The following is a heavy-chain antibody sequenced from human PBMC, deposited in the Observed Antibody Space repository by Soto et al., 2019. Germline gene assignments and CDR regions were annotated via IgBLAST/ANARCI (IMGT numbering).Heavy chain of an antibody. Sequence: SVKVSCKASGGTFSSYAIIWVRRAPGQGLEWMGGIIPIFGTANYAQKFQGRVTITADESTSTAYMELSSLRSEDTAVYYCARDRVRHCSSTSCYPWGMDVWGQGTTVTVSS. D-gene: IGHD2-2*01. CDR2: IIPIFGTA. J-gene: IGHJ6*02. CDR1: GGTFSSYA. CDR3: ARDRVRHCSSTSCYPWGMDV. V-gene: IGHV1-69*01.